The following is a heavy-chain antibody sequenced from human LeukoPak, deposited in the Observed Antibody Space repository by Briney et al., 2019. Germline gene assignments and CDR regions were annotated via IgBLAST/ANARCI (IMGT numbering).Heavy chain of an antibody. J-gene: IGHJ3*02. V-gene: IGHV4-39*01. CDR2: IFNAGNT. CDR3: ARNMTVILVAERTDAFDI. CDR1: GASISSNTYY. D-gene: IGHD3-22*01. Sequence: KTSETLSLTCTVSGASISSNTYYWAWIRQSPGKGLEWIGSIFNAGNTFYNPSLTSRVTMSVDTSKNQFSLKLSSVTAADTAMYYCARNMTVILVAERTDAFDIWGQGTMVTVSS.